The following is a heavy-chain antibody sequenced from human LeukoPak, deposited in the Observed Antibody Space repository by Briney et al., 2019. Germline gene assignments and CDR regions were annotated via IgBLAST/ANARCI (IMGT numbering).Heavy chain of an antibody. CDR3: ARKGRGYSYGSYYYYGMDV. D-gene: IGHD5-18*01. J-gene: IGHJ6*02. V-gene: IGHV1-46*01. Sequence: GASVKVSCKASGYTFTSYYMHWVRQAPGQGLEWMGIINPSGGSTSYAQKFQGRVTMTRDTSTSTVYMELSSLRSEDTAVYYCARKGRGYSYGSYYYYGMDVWGQGTTVTVSS. CDR2: INPSGGST. CDR1: GYTFTSYY.